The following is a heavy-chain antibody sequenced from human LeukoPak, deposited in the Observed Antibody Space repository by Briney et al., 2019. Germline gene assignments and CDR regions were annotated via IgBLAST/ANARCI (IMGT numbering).Heavy chain of an antibody. D-gene: IGHD1-26*01. CDR3: AGAIWDSIDPFDY. J-gene: IGHJ4*02. CDR2: IIPIFGTA. V-gene: IGHV1-69*13. CDR1: GGTFSSYA. Sequence: GASVKVSCKASGGTFSSYAISWVRQAPGQGLEWMGGIIPIFGTANYAQKFQGRVTITADEPTSTAYMELSSLRSEDTAVYYCAGAIWDSIDPFDYWGQGTLVTVSS.